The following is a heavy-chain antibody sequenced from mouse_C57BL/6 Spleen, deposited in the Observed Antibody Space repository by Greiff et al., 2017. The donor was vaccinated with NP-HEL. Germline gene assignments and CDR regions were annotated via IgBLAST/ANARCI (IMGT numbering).Heavy chain of an antibody. CDR3: ASMGAYSPMDY. J-gene: IGHJ4*01. CDR1: GYAFSSSW. Sequence: QVQLQQSGPELVKPGASVKISCKASGYAFSSSWMNWVKQRPGKGLEWIGRIYPGDGDTNYNGKFKGKATLTADKSSSTAYMQLSSLTSEDSAVYFCASMGAYSPMDYWGQGTSVTVSS. V-gene: IGHV1-82*01. CDR2: IYPGDGDT. D-gene: IGHD2-10*01.